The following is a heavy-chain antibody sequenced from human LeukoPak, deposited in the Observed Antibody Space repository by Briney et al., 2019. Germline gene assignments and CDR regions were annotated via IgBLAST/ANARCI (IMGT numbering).Heavy chain of an antibody. CDR3: ARDRRDGYNLVLYYYYMDV. V-gene: IGHV4-4*07. J-gene: IGHJ6*03. Sequence: SETLSLTCTVSGGSISSYYWSWIRQPAGKGLEWIGRIYTSGSTNYNPSLKSRVTMSVDTSKNQFSLKLSSVTAADTAVYYCARDRRDGYNLVLYYYYMDVWGKGTTVTISS. CDR1: GGSISSYY. D-gene: IGHD5-24*01. CDR2: IYTSGST.